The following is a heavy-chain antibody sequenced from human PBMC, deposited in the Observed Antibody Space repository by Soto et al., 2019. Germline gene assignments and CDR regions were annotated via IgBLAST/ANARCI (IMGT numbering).Heavy chain of an antibody. CDR3: ARTFSSGWFDSFDS. J-gene: IGHJ3*02. D-gene: IGHD6-19*01. CDR2: IYHSGST. Sequence: QLQLRESGPGLVKPSETLSLTSTVSGGSITSSSYYWGWIRQPPGKGLEWIGSIYHSGSTYYNPSLKSRVRISVDTSKNQFSLNLSAVTSADTAVYSCARTFSSGWFDSFDSWGPGTTVSVSS. CDR1: GGSITSSSYY. V-gene: IGHV4-39*01.